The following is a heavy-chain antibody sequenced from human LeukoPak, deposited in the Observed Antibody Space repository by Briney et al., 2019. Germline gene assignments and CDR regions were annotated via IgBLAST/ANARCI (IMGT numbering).Heavy chain of an antibody. V-gene: IGHV3-48*01. J-gene: IGHJ4*02. D-gene: IGHD3-22*01. CDR2: ISSSSSSTI. CDR1: GFTFSSYS. Sequence: GGSLRLSCAASGFTFSSYSMNWVRQAPGKGLEWVSYISSSSSSTIYYADSVKGRFTISRDNAKNSLYLQMNSLRAEDTAVYYCARVFYYDSSGYYGFGYWGQGTLVTVSS. CDR3: ARVFYYDSSGYYGFGY.